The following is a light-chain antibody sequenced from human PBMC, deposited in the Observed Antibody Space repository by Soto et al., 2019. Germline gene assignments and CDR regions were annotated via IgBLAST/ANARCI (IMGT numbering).Light chain of an antibody. CDR3: QQYDSTPLT. CDR2: WAS. CDR1: QSIFYSSTNKNY. V-gene: IGKV4-1*01. Sequence: DIVMTQSPDSLAVSLGERATINCKSSQSIFYSSTNKNYLAWYQQKPGQPPELLIYWASTRESGVPDRFSGSGSATDFTLTISSLQAEDVAVYFCQQYDSTPLTFGGGTKVEIK. J-gene: IGKJ4*01.